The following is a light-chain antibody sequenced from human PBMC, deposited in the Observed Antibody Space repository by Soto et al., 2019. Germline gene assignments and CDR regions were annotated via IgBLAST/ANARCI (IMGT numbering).Light chain of an antibody. V-gene: IGKV3-20*01. CDR2: GAS. J-gene: IGKJ1*01. CDR1: QSASGSY. CDR3: QEYGRT. Sequence: IVLTQSPGSLSLSPGERATLSCRASQSASGSYIAWYQQKSGQAPRLLIYGASTRATGIPDRFSGSGSGTDFTLTISRLEPEDFATYYCQEYGRTFGQGTKVDI.